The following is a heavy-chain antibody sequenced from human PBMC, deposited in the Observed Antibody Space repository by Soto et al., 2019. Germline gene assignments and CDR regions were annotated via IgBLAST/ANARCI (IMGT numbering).Heavy chain of an antibody. V-gene: IGHV3-30*18. CDR3: AKDDLDVVGGSRVLGAGQVGDN. J-gene: IGHJ4*02. Sequence: GGSLRLSCAASGFTCSRYDIHWVRQAPGKGLEWVSVISYDGSKKYYADSVQGRFTISRDNSKNMLYLEMNSLTAEDTAVYYCAKDDLDVVGGSRVLGAGQVGDNRGQGTLVTVSS. CDR1: GFTCSRYD. D-gene: IGHD2-21*01. CDR2: ISYDGSKK.